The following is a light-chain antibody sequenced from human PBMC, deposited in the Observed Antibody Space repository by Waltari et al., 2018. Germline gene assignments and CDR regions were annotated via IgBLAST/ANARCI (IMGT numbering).Light chain of an antibody. V-gene: IGKV6-21*02. J-gene: IGKJ2*01. CDR2: FAS. CDR1: QSIGIT. CDR3: HQSSVLPYT. Sequence: EIVLTQSPDFQSVAPKEKVTITCRASQSIGITLHWYQQKPDQSPKLLIKFASQSISGVPSRFSGSGCGTDFTLTISSLEAEDAATYYCHQSSVLPYTFGQGAKLEIK.